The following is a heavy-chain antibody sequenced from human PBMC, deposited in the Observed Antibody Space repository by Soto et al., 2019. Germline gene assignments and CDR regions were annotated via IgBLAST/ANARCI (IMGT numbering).Heavy chain of an antibody. J-gene: IGHJ6*02. D-gene: IGHD2-2*01. CDR1: GFTFRSYG. Sequence: QMQLVDSGGGVVQPGRSLRLSCAASGFTFRSYGIHWVRQAPGKGLEWVALIWFDGSKKYYVDSVKGRFAVSRDNSKNTQYLQMNSLRVEDTAVYYCARDRLVPYGYGMDVWGQGTTVTVSS. CDR3: ARDRLVPYGYGMDV. V-gene: IGHV3-33*01. CDR2: IWFDGSKK.